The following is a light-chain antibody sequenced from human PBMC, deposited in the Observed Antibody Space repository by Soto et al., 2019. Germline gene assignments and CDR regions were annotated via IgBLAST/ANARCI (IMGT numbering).Light chain of an antibody. CDR2: G. V-gene: IGLV1-40*01. Sequence: QSVLTQPPSVSGAPGQRVTISCPGASSTIGAGYPVHWYQQLPGTAPKLLVAGNRPSGVPDRFSVSKSGASASLAITGLQAEDEADYYCQSYDSSLSRRWVFGGGTKLTVL. J-gene: IGLJ3*02. CDR3: QSYDSSLSRRWV. CDR1: SSTIGAGYP.